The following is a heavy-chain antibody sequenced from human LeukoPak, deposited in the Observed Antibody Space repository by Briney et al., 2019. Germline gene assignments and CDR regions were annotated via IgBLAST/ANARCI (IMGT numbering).Heavy chain of an antibody. CDR1: GGSISIYY. J-gene: IGHJ4*02. CDR2: INYSGST. D-gene: IGHD6-13*01. V-gene: IGHV4-59*08. CDR3: ARLSSSWYDLDY. Sequence: PSETLSLTCTVSGGSISIYYWSWIRQPPGKGLEWIGYINYSGSTNYNPSLKSRVTISLDTSKNQFSLKLSSVTAADTAVYYCARLSSSWYDLDYWGQGTLVTVSS.